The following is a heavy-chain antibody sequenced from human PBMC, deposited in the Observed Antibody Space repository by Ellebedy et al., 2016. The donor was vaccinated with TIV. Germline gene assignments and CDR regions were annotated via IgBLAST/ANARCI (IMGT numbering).Heavy chain of an antibody. J-gene: IGHJ6*02. CDR3: AKFSSSWYVGYYYGMDV. D-gene: IGHD6-13*01. Sequence: AASVKVSCKASGYTFTSYGISWVRQAPGQGLEWMGWMNPNSGNTGYAQKFQGRVTITRNTSISTAYMELSSLRSEDTAVYYCAKFSSSWYVGYYYGMDVWGQGTTVTVSS. CDR1: GYTFTSYG. CDR2: MNPNSGNT. V-gene: IGHV1-8*03.